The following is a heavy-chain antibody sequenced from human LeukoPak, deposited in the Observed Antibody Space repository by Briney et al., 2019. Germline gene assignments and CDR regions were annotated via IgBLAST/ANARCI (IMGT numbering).Heavy chain of an antibody. CDR1: GFTFNSYA. CDR2: ITGGGDTT. CDR3: AKERSEVVVAATNY. D-gene: IGHD2-15*01. J-gene: IGHJ4*02. Sequence: PGGSLRLSCAASGFTFNSYAMTWVRQAPGKGLEWVSSITGGGDTTYYADPVRGRLTISRDNSKNTLSLQINSLRAEDTAVYYCAKERSEVVVAATNYWGQGTLVTVSS. V-gene: IGHV3-23*01.